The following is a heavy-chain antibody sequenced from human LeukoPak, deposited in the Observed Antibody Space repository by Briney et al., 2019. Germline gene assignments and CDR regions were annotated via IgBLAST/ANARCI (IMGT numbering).Heavy chain of an antibody. CDR1: GSVFSDQY. J-gene: IGHJ4*02. V-gene: IGHV3-11*05. Sequence: PGGSLRLSCVAPGSVFSDQYMDWVRQAPREGLGWVSYISSSSSYTNYADSVKGRFTISRDNPKNSLYLQMNSLRAEDTAVYYCARGSMRMATAGLADYWGQGTLVTVSS. D-gene: IGHD5-24*01. CDR2: ISSSSSYT. CDR3: ARGSMRMATAGLADY.